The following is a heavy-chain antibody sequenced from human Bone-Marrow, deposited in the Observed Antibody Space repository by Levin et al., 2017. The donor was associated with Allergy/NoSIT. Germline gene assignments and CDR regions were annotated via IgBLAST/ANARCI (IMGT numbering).Heavy chain of an antibody. D-gene: IGHD5-24*01. CDR1: GFTFSNYA. Sequence: SCAASGFTFSNYAMNWVRQAPGKGLEWVSGISGSGDETHYADSVKGRFTISRDNSKNTLYLHMNSQRAEDTAVYYCAKRRRDGYNSDLDYWGQGTLVTVSS. J-gene: IGHJ4*02. CDR2: ISGSGDET. CDR3: AKRRRDGYNSDLDY. V-gene: IGHV3-23*01.